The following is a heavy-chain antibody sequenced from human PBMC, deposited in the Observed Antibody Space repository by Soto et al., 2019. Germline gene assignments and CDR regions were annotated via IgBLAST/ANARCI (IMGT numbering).Heavy chain of an antibody. Sequence: SETLSLTCAVSGGSISSGDYYWTWIRQSPGKGLEWIGYIYSSGTTYYNPSLKSRVAMSVDTSKNQFSLNLESVTAADTALYYCARGHRFGESKNDYWSQGTLVTVSS. J-gene: IGHJ4*02. V-gene: IGHV4-30-4*01. CDR3: ARGHRFGESKNDY. CDR2: IYSSGTT. D-gene: IGHD3-10*01. CDR1: GGSISSGDYY.